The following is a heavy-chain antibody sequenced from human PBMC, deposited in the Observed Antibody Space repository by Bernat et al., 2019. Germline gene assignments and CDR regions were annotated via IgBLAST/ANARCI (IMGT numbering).Heavy chain of an antibody. CDR1: GFTFSNYW. D-gene: IGHD3-10*01. CDR2: IKSKTDGGTT. Sequence: EVQLVESGGDLVQPGGSLRLSCAASGFTFSNYWMAWVRQAPGKRPEWVGRIKSKTDGGTTDYAAPVKGRFTISRDDSKNTLYLQMNSLKTEDTAVYYCTTDRPQVLLWFGEQGYWGQGTLVTVSS. V-gene: IGHV3-15*01. CDR3: TTDRPQVLLWFGEQGY. J-gene: IGHJ4*02.